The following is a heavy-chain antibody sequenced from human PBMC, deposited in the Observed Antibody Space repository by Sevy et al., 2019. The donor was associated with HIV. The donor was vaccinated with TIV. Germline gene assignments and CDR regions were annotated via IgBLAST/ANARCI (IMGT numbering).Heavy chain of an antibody. Sequence: GGSLRLSCAASGFTFSSYGMHWVRQAPGKGLEGVAFIRYDGSNKFYADSVKGRFTISRDNSKNTLYLQMNSLRAEDTAVYYCAKDGAVTTLDYFDYWGQGTLVTVSS. D-gene: IGHD4-17*01. V-gene: IGHV3-30*02. CDR2: IRYDGSNK. CDR3: AKDGAVTTLDYFDY. J-gene: IGHJ4*02. CDR1: GFTFSSYG.